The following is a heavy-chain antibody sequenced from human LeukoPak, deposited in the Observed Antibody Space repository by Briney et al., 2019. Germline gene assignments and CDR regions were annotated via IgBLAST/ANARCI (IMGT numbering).Heavy chain of an antibody. D-gene: IGHD4-17*01. CDR2: IYSGGSA. CDR1: GFTVNSNY. J-gene: IGHJ4*02. V-gene: IGHV3-53*04. CDR3: ARFFDYGGFDY. Sequence: GGSLRLSCAASGFTVNSNYMSWDRQAPGKGLEWVSVIYSGGSAYYADSVKGRFIISRHNSNNTVYLQMNSLRPEDTAMYYCARFFDYGGFDYWGQGTLVTVSS.